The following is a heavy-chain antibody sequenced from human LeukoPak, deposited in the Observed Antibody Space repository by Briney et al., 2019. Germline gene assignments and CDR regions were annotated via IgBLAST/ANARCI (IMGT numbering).Heavy chain of an antibody. CDR1: GYTFTSYD. V-gene: IGHV1-8*01. CDR3: ARGPNYYYGSEGDI. D-gene: IGHD3-10*01. J-gene: IGHJ3*02. CDR2: MNPNSGNT. Sequence: ASVKVSCKASGYTFTSYDINWVRQATGQGLEWMGWMNPNSGNTGYAQKFQGRVTMTRNTSISTAYMELSSLRSEDTAVYYCARGPNYYYGSEGDIWGQGTMVTVSS.